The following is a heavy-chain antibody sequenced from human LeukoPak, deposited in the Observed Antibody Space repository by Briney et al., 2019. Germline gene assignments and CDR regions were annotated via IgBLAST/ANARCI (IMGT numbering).Heavy chain of an antibody. D-gene: IGHD6-19*01. V-gene: IGHV3-23*01. J-gene: IGHJ4*02. CDR3: ARGTGYSSGWYHRNDY. CDR1: GFTFNSYS. CDR2: ISGSGGST. Sequence: GGSLRLSCAASGFTFNSYSMNWVRQAPGKGLEWVSAISGSGGSTYYADSVKGRFTISRDNSKNTLYLQMNSLRAEDTAVYYCARGTGYSSGWYHRNDYWGQGTLVTVSS.